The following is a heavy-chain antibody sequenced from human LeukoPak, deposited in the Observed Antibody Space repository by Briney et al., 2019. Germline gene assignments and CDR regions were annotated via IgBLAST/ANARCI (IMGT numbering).Heavy chain of an antibody. Sequence: KTSETLSLTCTVSGGSISSSSYYWGWIRQPPGKGLEWIGSIYYSGSTYYNPSLKSRVTISVDTSKNQFSLKLSSVTAADTAVYYCARLPRDTIFGVPHDYWGQGTLVTVSS. CDR1: GGSISSSSYY. D-gene: IGHD3-3*01. CDR3: ARLPRDTIFGVPHDY. J-gene: IGHJ4*02. CDR2: IYYSGST. V-gene: IGHV4-39*01.